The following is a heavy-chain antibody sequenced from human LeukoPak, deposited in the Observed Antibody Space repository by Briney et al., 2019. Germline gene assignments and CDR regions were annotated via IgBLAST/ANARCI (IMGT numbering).Heavy chain of an antibody. V-gene: IGHV1-69*05. CDR1: GGTFSSYA. CDR3: AIPKNDILTGYDY. J-gene: IGHJ4*02. CDR2: IIPIFGTA. D-gene: IGHD3-9*01. Sequence: ASVKVSRKASGGTFSSYAISWVRQAPGQGLEWMGGIIPIFGTANYAQKFQGRVTITTDESTSTAYMELSSLRSEDTAVYYCAIPKNDILTGYDYWGQGTLVTVSS.